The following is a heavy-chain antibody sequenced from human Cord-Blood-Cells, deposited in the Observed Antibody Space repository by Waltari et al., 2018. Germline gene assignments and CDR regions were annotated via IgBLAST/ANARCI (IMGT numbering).Heavy chain of an antibody. V-gene: IGHV4-38-2*02. CDR1: GYSISSGYY. CDR2: IYHSGSP. CDR3: ARTDCSSTSCYTGYWYFDL. J-gene: IGHJ2*01. Sequence: QVQLQESGPGLVKPSETLSLTCTVSGYSISSGYYWGWIRQPPGKGLGWIGSIYHSGSPYYTPSLKSRVTISVDTSKNQFSLKLSSVTAADTAVYYCARTDCSSTSCYTGYWYFDLWGRGTLVTVSS. D-gene: IGHD2-2*02.